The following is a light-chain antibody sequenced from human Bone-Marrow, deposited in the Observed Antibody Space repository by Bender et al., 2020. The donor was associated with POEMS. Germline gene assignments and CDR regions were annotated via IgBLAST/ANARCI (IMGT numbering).Light chain of an antibody. V-gene: IGLV2-23*02. CDR1: SSDIGTYNL. CDR2: EVD. J-gene: IGLJ3*02. Sequence: QSALTQPASVSGSPGQSITISCTGTSSDIGTYNLVSWYQQHPVKAPKLLIFEVDKRPSGVSSRFSGSKSGNTASLTVSGLQAEDEADYYCGSYAGSNIWVFGGGTKLTVL. CDR3: GSYAGSNIWV.